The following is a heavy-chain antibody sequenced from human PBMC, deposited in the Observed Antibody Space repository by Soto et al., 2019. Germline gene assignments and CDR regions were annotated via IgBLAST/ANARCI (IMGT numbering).Heavy chain of an antibody. D-gene: IGHD2-2*01. J-gene: IGHJ6*02. V-gene: IGHV4-4*02. CDR2: IYHSGST. CDR1: GGSSSSSNW. CDR3: ASNPADCSSTSCPPYYYGMGV. Sequence: SETLSLTGAVSGGSSSSSNWWSCVRQPPGKGLEWIGEIYHSGSTNYNPSLKSRVTISVDKSKNQFSLKLSSVTAADTAVYYCASNPADCSSTSCPPYYYGMGVWGQGTTVTVSS.